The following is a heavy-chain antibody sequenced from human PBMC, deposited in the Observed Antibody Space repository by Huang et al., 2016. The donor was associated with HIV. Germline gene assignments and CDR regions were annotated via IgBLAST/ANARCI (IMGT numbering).Heavy chain of an antibody. CDR3: ARDRDFYDSSGYWGFNYFDY. CDR2: INPSDGST. Sequence: QVQLVQSGAEVKKPGASVKVSCKASGYAFTSYYMHWVRQAPGQGLEWMGIINPSDGSTSYAQKFQGRCTTTRDTSTNTGFMELGSLRSEDTAVYYCARDRDFYDSSGYWGFNYFDYWGQGTLVTVSS. V-gene: IGHV1-46*01. J-gene: IGHJ4*02. D-gene: IGHD3-22*01. CDR1: GYAFTSYY.